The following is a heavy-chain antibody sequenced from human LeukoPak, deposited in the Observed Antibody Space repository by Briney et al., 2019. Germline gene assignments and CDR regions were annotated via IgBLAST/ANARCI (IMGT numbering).Heavy chain of an antibody. D-gene: IGHD3-10*01. J-gene: IGHJ4*02. CDR3: ARGSVSGQYYGSGSYYAR. Sequence: PSETLSLTCAVYGGSFSGYYWTWIRQPAGEGLEWIAEINHSGSTNYNPSLKSRVTISVDTSKNQFSLKLRSVTAADTAVYYCARGSVSGQYYGSGSYYARWGQGTLVTVSS. V-gene: IGHV4-34*01. CDR2: INHSGST. CDR1: GGSFSGYY.